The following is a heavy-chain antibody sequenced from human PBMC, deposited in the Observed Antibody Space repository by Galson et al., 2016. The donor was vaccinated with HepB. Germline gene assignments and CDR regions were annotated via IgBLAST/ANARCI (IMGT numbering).Heavy chain of an antibody. CDR3: ARGAYSSFDI. CDR2: TYRGSN. V-gene: IGHV6-1*01. CDR1: GDSVSNNHVA. Sequence: CAISGDSVSNNHVAWNWIRQSPSRGLEWLGRTYRGSNQYAASMRGRIAINSDTSTNQFSLQLGSVTPEDTGLYYCARGAYSSFDIWGQGTMVTVSS. D-gene: IGHD2-15*01. J-gene: IGHJ3*02.